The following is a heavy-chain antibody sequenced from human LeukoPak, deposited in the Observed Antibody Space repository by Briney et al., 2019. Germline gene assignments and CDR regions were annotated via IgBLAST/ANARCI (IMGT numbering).Heavy chain of an antibody. D-gene: IGHD3-22*01. CDR1: GGSISSYY. CDR2: IYYSGST. V-gene: IGHV4-59*12. Sequence: PSETLSLTCTVSGGSISSYYWSWIRQPPGKGLEWIGSIYYSGSTYYNPSLKSRVTISVDTSKNQFSLKLSSVTAADTAVYYCARDRHYYDSSGQADYWGQGTLVTVSS. J-gene: IGHJ4*02. CDR3: ARDRHYYDSSGQADY.